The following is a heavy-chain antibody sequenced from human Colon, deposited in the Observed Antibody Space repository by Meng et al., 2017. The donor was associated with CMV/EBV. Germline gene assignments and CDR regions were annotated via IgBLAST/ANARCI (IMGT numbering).Heavy chain of an antibody. J-gene: IGHJ4*02. CDR1: GGSINNYY. D-gene: IGHD2-15*01. V-gene: IGHV4-4*07. Sequence: GRLQDAGPGLVKPPETLSPTCTVSGGSINNYYWNWIRQPAGKGLEWIGRIYSDGTTNYNPSLRSRVSMSVDTSKNQFSLKLTSATAADTAVYYCARDWGYCSGDTCHSHFDYWGQGTLVTVSS. CDR3: ARDWGYCSGDTCHSHFDY. CDR2: IYSDGTT.